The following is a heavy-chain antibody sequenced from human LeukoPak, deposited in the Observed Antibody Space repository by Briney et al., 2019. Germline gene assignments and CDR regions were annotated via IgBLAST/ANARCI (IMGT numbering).Heavy chain of an antibody. D-gene: IGHD3-16*02. CDR2: FDPEDGET. CDR1: GYTLTELS. CDR3: ARAELGTTFGGVIVINWFDP. J-gene: IGHJ5*02. Sequence: ASVKVSCKVSGYTLTELSMHWVRQAPGKGLEWMGGFDPEDGETIYAQKFQGRVTMTEDTSTDTAYMELSSLRSEDTAVYYCARAELGTTFGGVIVINWFDPWGQGTPVTVSS. V-gene: IGHV1-24*01.